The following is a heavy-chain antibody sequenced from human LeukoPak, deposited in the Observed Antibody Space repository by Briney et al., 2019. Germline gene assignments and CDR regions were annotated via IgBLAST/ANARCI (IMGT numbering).Heavy chain of an antibody. CDR1: GDSVSSNSAA. CDR2: TYYRSKWYN. D-gene: IGHD3-22*01. CDR3: ARDQNYDSSGYPDAFDI. J-gene: IGHJ3*02. Sequence: SQTLSLTCAISGDSVSSNSAAWNWIRQSPSRGLEWLGRTYYRSKWYNDYAVSVKSRITINPDTSKNQFSLQLNSVTPEDAAVYYCARDQNYDSSGYPDAFDIWGQGTMVTVSS. V-gene: IGHV6-1*01.